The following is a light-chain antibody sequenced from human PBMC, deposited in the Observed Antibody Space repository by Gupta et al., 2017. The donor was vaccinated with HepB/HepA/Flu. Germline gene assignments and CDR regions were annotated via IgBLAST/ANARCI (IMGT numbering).Light chain of an antibody. J-gene: IGLJ2*01. Sequence: QSVLPQPPSVSAAPGQKVTISCSGSGSNVGYNYVSWDQQYPGTPPKVLISEDNKRQSGIAARFSASKCGTSATLVITGRQTGDEAVYYCGTGDDSNLWLFGGGTRVTVL. V-gene: IGLV1-51*02. CDR3: GTGDDSNLWL. CDR2: EDN. CDR1: GSNVGYNY.